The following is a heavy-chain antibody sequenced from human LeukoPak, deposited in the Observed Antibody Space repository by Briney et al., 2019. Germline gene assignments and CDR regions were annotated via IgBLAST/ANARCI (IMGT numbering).Heavy chain of an antibody. Sequence: PGGSLRLSCAASGFTFSSYAMSWVRQAPGKGLEWVSAISGSGGSTYYADSVKGRFTISRDNSKNTLYLQMNSLRAEDTAVYYCARDWIAARPVSYWFDPWGQGTLVTVSS. CDR1: GFTFSSYA. J-gene: IGHJ5*02. V-gene: IGHV3-23*01. CDR2: ISGSGGST. CDR3: ARDWIAARPVSYWFDP. D-gene: IGHD6-6*01.